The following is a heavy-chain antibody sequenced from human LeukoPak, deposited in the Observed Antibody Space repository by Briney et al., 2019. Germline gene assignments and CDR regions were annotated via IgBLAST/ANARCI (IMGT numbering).Heavy chain of an antibody. CDR3: ARVGGGDSLSGGLYYYYYYYMDV. J-gene: IGHJ6*03. D-gene: IGHD2-8*02. V-gene: IGHV4-59*01. CDR2: IYYSGST. CDR1: GGSISSYY. Sequence: SETPSLTCTVSGGSISSYYWSWIRQPPGKGLEWIGYIYYSGSTNYNPSLKSRVTISVDTSKNQFSLKLSSVTAADTAVYYCARVGGGDSLSGGLYYYYYYYMDVWGKGTTVTVSS.